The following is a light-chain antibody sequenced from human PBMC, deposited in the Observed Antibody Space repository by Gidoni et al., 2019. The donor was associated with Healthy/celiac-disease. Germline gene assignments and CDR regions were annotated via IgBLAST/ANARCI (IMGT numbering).Light chain of an antibody. J-gene: IGKJ4*01. Sequence: IVLPHSPGTLSLSPGERASLSCRASQSVSSSYLAWYQQKPGQAPRHLIYGASSRAPGIPDRFSGSGYGTDLTRKISRLEPEDFAVYYCQQYGSSLLTFGGGTKVEIK. CDR2: GAS. CDR3: QQYGSSLLT. CDR1: QSVSSSY. V-gene: IGKV3-20*01.